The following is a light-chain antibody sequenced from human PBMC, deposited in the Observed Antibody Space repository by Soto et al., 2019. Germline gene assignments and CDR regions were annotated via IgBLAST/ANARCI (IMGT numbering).Light chain of an antibody. Sequence: QSALTQPASVSGSPGQSITISCTGTSSDFGNYNFVSWYQQSPGNAPKLMIYEATKRPSGVSNRFSGSKSGNTASLTISGLQAEDEADYYCCSYAGSSTVGFGGGTKVTVL. J-gene: IGLJ3*02. CDR3: CSYAGSSTVG. CDR2: EAT. CDR1: SSDFGNYNF. V-gene: IGLV2-23*01.